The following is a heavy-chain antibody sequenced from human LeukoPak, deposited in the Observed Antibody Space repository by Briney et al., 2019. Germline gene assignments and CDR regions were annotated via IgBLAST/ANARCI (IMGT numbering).Heavy chain of an antibody. CDR2: INSNTGNP. Sequence: GASVNVSCKASGYTFTNYAVNWVRQAPGQGLEWMGWINSNTGNPTNAQGFTGRFVFSLDTSVSTAYLQISSLKAEDTAVYYCARVGGYLLYYYYYYGMDVWGQGTTVTVSS. CDR3: ARVGGYLLYYYYYYGMDV. V-gene: IGHV7-4-1*02. CDR1: GYTFTNYA. D-gene: IGHD3-22*01. J-gene: IGHJ6*02.